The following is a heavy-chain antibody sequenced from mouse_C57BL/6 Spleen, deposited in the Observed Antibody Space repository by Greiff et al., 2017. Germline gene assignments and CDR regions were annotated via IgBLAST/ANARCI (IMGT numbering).Heavy chain of an antibody. V-gene: IGHV2-5*01. J-gene: IGHJ1*03. CDR2: IWRGGST. CDR1: GFSLTSYG. D-gene: IGHD1-1*01. CDR3: TKDRGSSLYWYFDV. Sequence: VQVVESGPGLVQPSQSLSITCTVSGFSLTSYGVHWVRQSPGKGLEWLAVIWRGGSTDYTAAFMSILSITKDNSKSQVFFRMNSLQADDTAIYYCTKDRGSSLYWYFDVWGTGTTVTVSS.